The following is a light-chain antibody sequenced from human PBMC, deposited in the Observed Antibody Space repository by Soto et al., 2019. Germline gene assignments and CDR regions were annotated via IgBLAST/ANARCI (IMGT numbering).Light chain of an antibody. Sequence: EIVLTQSPATLSVSPGERATLSCRASQSVGNNFAWYQQKPVQPPRLLIFATSTRATGGPTRCSGSGSGTEFTITSSSQQDDDFADYYCQQYGDWPLTFGGGAKVEIE. V-gene: IGKV3-15*01. CDR2: ATS. J-gene: IGKJ4*01. CDR3: QQYGDWPLT. CDR1: QSVGNN.